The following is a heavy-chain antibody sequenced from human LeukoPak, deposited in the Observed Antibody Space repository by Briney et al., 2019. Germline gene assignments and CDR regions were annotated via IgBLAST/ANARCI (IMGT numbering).Heavy chain of an antibody. CDR3: ARRTDYYDSSGYYYFDY. Sequence: SETLSLTCTVSGGSISSSSYYWGWIRQPPGTGLEWIGSIYYSGSTYYNPSLKSRVTISVDTSKNQFSLKLSSVTAADTAVYYCARRTDYYDSSGYYYFDYWGQGTLVTVSS. D-gene: IGHD3-22*01. J-gene: IGHJ4*02. CDR2: IYYSGST. CDR1: GGSISSSSYY. V-gene: IGHV4-39*01.